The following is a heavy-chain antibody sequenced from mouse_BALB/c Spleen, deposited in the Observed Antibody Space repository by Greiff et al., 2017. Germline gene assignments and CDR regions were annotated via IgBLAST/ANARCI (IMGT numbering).Heavy chain of an antibody. J-gene: IGHJ3*01. CDR1: GYTFTEYT. V-gene: IGHV1-18*01. CDR2: INPNNGGT. Sequence: EVQLQQSGPELVKPGASVKISCKTSGYTFTEYTMHWVQQSHGKSLEWIGGINPNNGGTSYTQKFKGMATLTVDTSSSTAYMELRSLTSEDSAVYYCARGWLIRMAWLAYWGQGTLVTVSA. D-gene: IGHD2-3*01. CDR3: ARGWLIRMAWLAY.